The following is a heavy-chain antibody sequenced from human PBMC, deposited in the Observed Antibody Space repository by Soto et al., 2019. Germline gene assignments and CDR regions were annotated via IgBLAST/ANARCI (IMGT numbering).Heavy chain of an antibody. CDR2: IYYSGST. CDR3: AREDGSSGWYGNYFDY. J-gene: IGHJ4*02. V-gene: IGHV4-59*01. Sequence: SETLSLTCTVSGGSISSYYWSWIRQPPGKGLEWIGYIYYSGSTNYNPSLKSRVTISVDTSKNQFSLKLSSVTAADTAVYYCAREDGSSGWYGNYFDYWGQGILVTVSS. D-gene: IGHD6-19*01. CDR1: GGSISSYY.